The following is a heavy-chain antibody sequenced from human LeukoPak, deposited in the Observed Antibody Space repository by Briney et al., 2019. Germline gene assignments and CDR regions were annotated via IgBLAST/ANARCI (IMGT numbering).Heavy chain of an antibody. V-gene: IGHV3-53*01. CDR1: GFTFSSYS. CDR2: IYSGGST. D-gene: IGHD4-23*01. J-gene: IGHJ4*02. Sequence: GGSLTLSCAASGFTFSSYSMNWVCQTPGKGLEWVSIIYSGGSTYYADSVKGRFTISRDNSKNTLYLQMNSLRAEDTAVYYCARDDGIGGPFDYWGQGTLVTVSS. CDR3: ARDDGIGGPFDY.